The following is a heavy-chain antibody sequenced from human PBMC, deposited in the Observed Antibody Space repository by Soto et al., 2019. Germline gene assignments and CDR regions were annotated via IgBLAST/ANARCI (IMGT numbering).Heavy chain of an antibody. J-gene: IGHJ6*02. CDR2: ISYDGVNK. V-gene: IGHV3-30*18. CDR3: AKVSDNPLVGGPTVANYGLDV. Sequence: GWSLRLSCAASGFTFSNYAMHWVRQAPGKGLEWVALISYDGVNKYYADSVKGRFTISRDSSKNTLYLQLDSLRGEDTAVYYCAKVSDNPLVGGPTVANYGLDVWGQGTTVTVSS. CDR1: GFTFSNYA. D-gene: IGHD1-26*01.